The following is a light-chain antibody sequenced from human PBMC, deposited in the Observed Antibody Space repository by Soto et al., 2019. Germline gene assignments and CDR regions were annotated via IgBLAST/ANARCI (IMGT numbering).Light chain of an antibody. CDR2: EVS. CDR1: SSDVGTYNY. CDR3: SSYAGSNNFVL. Sequence: SVLTQPPSASGSPGQSVTISCTGASSDVGTYNYVSWFQQHPGKAPKLMIYEVSKRPSGVPDRFSGSKSGNTASLTVSGLQAEDDADYYCSSYAGSNNFVLFGGGTQLTV. V-gene: IGLV2-8*01. J-gene: IGLJ2*01.